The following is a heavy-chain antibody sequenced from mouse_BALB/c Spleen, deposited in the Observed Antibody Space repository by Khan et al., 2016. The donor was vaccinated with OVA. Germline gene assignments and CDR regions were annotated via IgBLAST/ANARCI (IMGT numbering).Heavy chain of an antibody. V-gene: IGHV1-55*01. CDR3: ARRNYYGTVLFDY. CDR1: GHNFTSYW. D-gene: IGHD1-1*01. J-gene: IGHJ2*01. CDR2: IYPGSGST. Sequence: QVQLQQPGAELVKPGTSVKLSCKASGHNFTSYWINWVKLRPGQGLEWIGDIYPGSGSTKYNEKFKSKATLTVDTSSSTAYIQLISLASEDSALYYCARRNYYGTVLFDYWGQGTTLTVSS.